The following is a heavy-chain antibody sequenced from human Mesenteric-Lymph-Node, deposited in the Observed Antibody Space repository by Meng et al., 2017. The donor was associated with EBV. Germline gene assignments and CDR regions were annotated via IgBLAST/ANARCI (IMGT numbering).Heavy chain of an antibody. CDR3: ARRPYSWNFDF. D-gene: IGHD1-26*01. CDR2: IYWDDDK. CDR1: GFSLSTSGVG. Sequence: QLPLKDSAPTLVKPTQTLTLTCTFSGFSLSTSGVGVGWIRQPPGKALEWLALIYWDDDKRYSPSLKSRLTITKDTSKNQVVLTMTNMDPVDTATYYCARRPYSWNFDFWGQGTLVTVSS. V-gene: IGHV2-5*02. J-gene: IGHJ4*02.